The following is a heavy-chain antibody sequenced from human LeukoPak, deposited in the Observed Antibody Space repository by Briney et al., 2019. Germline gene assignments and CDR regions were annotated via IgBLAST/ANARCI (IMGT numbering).Heavy chain of an antibody. CDR1: GYTFTGYY. D-gene: IGHD4-17*01. Sequence: GASVKVSCKASGYTFTGYYMHWVRQAPGQGLEWMGWINPNSGGTNYAQKLQGRVTMTTDTSTSTAYMELRSLRSDDTAVYYCARDQVGTVTTDYWGQGTLVTVSS. CDR2: INPNSGGT. CDR3: ARDQVGTVTTDY. V-gene: IGHV1-2*02. J-gene: IGHJ4*02.